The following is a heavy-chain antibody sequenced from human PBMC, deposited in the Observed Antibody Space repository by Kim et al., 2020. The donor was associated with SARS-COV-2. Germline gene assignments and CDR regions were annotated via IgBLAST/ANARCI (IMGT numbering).Heavy chain of an antibody. D-gene: IGHD4-17*01. CDR2: IGGRGTKT. V-gene: IGHV3-23*01. CDR1: GFTFVTYA. Sequence: GGSLRLSCAASGFTFVTYAMGWVRQAPGKGLEWVAGIGGRGTKTFYADAVKGRFTITRDNSQNTLYLQMKGLRAEDTAVYYCAREDYDDSQWGLFDCRGQGSLASVS. J-gene: IGHJ4*02. CDR3: AREDYDDSQWGLFDC.